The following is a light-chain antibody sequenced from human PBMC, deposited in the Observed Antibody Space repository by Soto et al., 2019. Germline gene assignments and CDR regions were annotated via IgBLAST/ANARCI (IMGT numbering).Light chain of an antibody. CDR3: SSYTSTSNVV. CDR2: DVR. Sequence: QSALTQPASVSGSPGQSITISCTGTSSDIGGYDYVSWYQQHPGKAPKLMIYDVRNRPSGISXRFSGSKSGNTASLTISGXXAEDXXXXXCSSYTSTSNVVFGGGTKVTVL. CDR1: SSDIGGYDY. V-gene: IGLV2-14*01. J-gene: IGLJ2*01.